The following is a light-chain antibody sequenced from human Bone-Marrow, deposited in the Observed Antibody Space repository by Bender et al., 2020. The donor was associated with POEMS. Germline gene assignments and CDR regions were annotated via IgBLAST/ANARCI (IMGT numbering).Light chain of an antibody. CDR3: QSADSSGTYPVV. CDR2: KDT. CDR1: ALPKQH. Sequence: SYELTQPPSVSVSPGQTARIPCSGDALPKQHAYWYQQKPGQAPVLVMYKDTERPSGIPERFSGSSSGTTVTLTISGGQAEDEADYYCQSADSSGTYPVVFGGGTKLTVL. V-gene: IGLV3-25*03. J-gene: IGLJ2*01.